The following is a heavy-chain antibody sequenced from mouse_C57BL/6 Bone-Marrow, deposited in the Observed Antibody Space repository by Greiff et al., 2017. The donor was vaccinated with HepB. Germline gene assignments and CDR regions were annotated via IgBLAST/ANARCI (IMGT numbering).Heavy chain of an antibody. J-gene: IGHJ3*01. V-gene: IGHV10-1*01. CDR1: GFSFNTYA. CDR3: VTDYYGSSYVFAY. Sequence: EVQRVESGGGLVQPKGSLKLSSAASGFSFNTYAMNWVRQAPGKGLEWVARIRSKSNNYATYYADSVKDRFTISRDDSESMLYLQMNNLKTEDTAMYYCVTDYYGSSYVFAYWGQGTLVTVSA. CDR2: IRSKSNNYAT. D-gene: IGHD1-1*01.